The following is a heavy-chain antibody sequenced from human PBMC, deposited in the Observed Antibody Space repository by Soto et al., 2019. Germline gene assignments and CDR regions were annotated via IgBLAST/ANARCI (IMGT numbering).Heavy chain of an antibody. J-gene: IGHJ4*02. V-gene: IGHV3-23*01. CDR2: VSYSGANT. CDR1: GFTFNTYA. CDR3: ARSRRTYRDYYDX. D-gene: IGHD1-1*01. Sequence: GSLRLSCEASGFTFNTYAMTWVRQDPGKGLEWVSSVSYSGANTYYAYSVKVRFTISRENSKNTVYLQMNSVLGNDTALYYCARSRRTYRDYYDXWGQGTVVTVSX.